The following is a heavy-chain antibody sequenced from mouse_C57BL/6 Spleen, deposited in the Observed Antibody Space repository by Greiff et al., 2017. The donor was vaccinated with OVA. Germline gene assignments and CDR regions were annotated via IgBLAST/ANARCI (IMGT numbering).Heavy chain of an antibody. CDR2: INPNNGGT. J-gene: IGHJ4*01. V-gene: IGHV1-26*01. D-gene: IGHD1-1*01. CDR1: GYTFTDYY. CDR3: ARAITTVDAMDY. Sequence: VQLQQSGPELVKPGASVKISCKASGYTFTDYYMNWVKQSHGKSLEWIGDINPNNGGTSYNQKFKGKATLTVDKSSSTAYMELRSLTSEDSAVYYCARAITTVDAMDYWGQGTSVTVSS.